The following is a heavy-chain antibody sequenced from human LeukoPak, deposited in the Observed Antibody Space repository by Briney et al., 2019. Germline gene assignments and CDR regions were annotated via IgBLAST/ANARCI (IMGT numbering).Heavy chain of an antibody. CDR2: INHSGST. J-gene: IGHJ4*02. CDR1: GGSFSGYY. CDR3: ARGFLGAVDNLVSAKYFDY. V-gene: IGHV4-34*01. D-gene: IGHD2-15*01. Sequence: SETLSLTCAVYGGSFSGYYWSWIRQPPGKGLEWIGEINHSGSTNYNPSLKSRVTISADTSKNQFSLKLSSVTAADTAVYYCARGFLGAVDNLVSAKYFDYWGQGTLVTVSS.